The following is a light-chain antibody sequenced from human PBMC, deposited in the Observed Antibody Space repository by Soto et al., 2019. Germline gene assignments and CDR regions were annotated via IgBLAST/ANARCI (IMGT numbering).Light chain of an antibody. CDR3: QQYGSSPPKT. J-gene: IGKJ1*01. Sequence: EILFTQSPGTLSLSPGERATLSCRASQSVSSSYLAWYQQKPGQAPRLIIYGASSRANGIPDRFSGSGSGTDFTLTISRLEPEDFAVYYCQQYGSSPPKTFGQGTKVDIK. CDR1: QSVSSSY. CDR2: GAS. V-gene: IGKV3-20*01.